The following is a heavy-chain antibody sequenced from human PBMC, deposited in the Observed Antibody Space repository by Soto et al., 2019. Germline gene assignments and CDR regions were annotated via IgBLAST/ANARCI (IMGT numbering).Heavy chain of an antibody. CDR1: GFTVSSNY. Sequence: GGSLRLSCAASGFTVSSNYMSWVRQAPGKGLEWVSVIYSGGSTYYADSVKGRFTISRDNSKNTLYLQMNSLRAEDTAVYYCAREGGYYGSGSYYLGFWGQGTLVTVSS. CDR3: AREGGYYGSGSYYLGF. V-gene: IGHV3-53*01. CDR2: IYSGGST. D-gene: IGHD3-10*01. J-gene: IGHJ4*02.